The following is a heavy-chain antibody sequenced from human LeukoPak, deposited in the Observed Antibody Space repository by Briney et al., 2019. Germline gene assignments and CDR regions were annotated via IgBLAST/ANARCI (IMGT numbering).Heavy chain of an antibody. CDR3: VKDPFYGGNPLYYFDY. Sequence: PGGSLRLSCSASGFTFSSYAMHWVRQAPGKGLECVSAIVSNGGRTYYVDSVKGRFTISRDNSKNTLYLQMSSLRAEDTAVYYCVKDPFYGGNPLYYFDYWGQGTLVTVSS. V-gene: IGHV3-64D*06. CDR1: GFTFSSYA. J-gene: IGHJ4*02. D-gene: IGHD4-23*01. CDR2: IVSNGGRT.